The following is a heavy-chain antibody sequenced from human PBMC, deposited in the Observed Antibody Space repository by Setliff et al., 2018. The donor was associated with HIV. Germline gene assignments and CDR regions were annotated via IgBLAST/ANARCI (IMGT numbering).Heavy chain of an antibody. D-gene: IGHD1-26*01. CDR2: VYSSGNT. Sequence: SSETLSLTCIVSGASISSQYWSWIRQPAGKGLEWIGRVYSSGNTNYNPSFKSRVTMSVDTSKNQFSLNLNSVTAADTAVYYCARGVPLLPPRNWGQGALVTVSS. CDR3: ARGVPLLPPRN. J-gene: IGHJ4*02. V-gene: IGHV4-4*07. CDR1: GASISSQY.